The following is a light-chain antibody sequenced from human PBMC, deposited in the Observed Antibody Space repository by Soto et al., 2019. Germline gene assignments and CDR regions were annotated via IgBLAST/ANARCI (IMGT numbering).Light chain of an antibody. Sequence: QSAPTQPRSVSGSPGQSVTISCTGTSSDIGGYNYVSWYQQHPGKAPKLIIYDVTKRTSGLPDRFSGSKSGNTASLTISGLQAEDEADYYCYSYADISYVFGTGTKLTVL. CDR2: DVT. V-gene: IGLV2-11*01. CDR1: SSDIGGYNY. J-gene: IGLJ1*01. CDR3: YSYADISYV.